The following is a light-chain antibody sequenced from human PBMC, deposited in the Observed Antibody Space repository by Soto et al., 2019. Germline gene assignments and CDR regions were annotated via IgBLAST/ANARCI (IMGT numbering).Light chain of an antibody. Sequence: IVLTQSPGTLSLSPGERATLSCRASQSVNSSYLAWYQQKPGQAPRLLIYGASSRATGIPDRFSGSGSGTDFTLTISSLEPEDFAVYYCQQYGSSPRTFGQGTKVDIK. CDR2: GAS. J-gene: IGKJ1*01. V-gene: IGKV3-20*01. CDR3: QQYGSSPRT. CDR1: QSVNSSY.